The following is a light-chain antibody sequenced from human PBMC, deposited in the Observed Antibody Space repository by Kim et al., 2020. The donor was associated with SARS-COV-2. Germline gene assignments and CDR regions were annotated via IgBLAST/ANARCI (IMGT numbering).Light chain of an antibody. CDR3: QQYHTWPLT. J-gene: IGKJ1*01. V-gene: IGKV3-15*01. CDR2: GVS. CDR1: QRISTN. Sequence: EVVMMQSPGTLSVSPGERATLSCRASQRISTNLAWFQQKPGQAPRLLISGVSTRATGVPARFSGGGSGTEFTLSISSLQSEDSAVYHCQQYHTWPLTFGLGTKVDIK.